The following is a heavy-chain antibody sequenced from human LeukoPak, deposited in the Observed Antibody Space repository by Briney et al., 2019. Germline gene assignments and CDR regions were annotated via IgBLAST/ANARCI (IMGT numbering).Heavy chain of an antibody. CDR3: ARVKQQLVRLLGRDTTYYYYYYIDV. V-gene: IGHV3-7*01. J-gene: IGHJ6*03. CDR2: IKQDGSEK. Sequence: QAGGSLRLSCAASGFTFSSYWMSWVRQAQGKGLEGVANIKQDGSEKHYVDSVKGRFTISRDNAKNSLFLQMNSLRAEDTAVYYCARVKQQLVRLLGRDTTYYYYYYIDVWGKGTTVTVSS. D-gene: IGHD6-13*01. CDR1: GFTFSSYW.